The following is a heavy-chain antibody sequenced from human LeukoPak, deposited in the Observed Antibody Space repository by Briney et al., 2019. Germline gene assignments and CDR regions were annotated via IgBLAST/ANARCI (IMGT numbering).Heavy chain of an antibody. CDR3: VGEGKY. Sequence: GGSLRLSCAASGFTFSSYAMSWVRQAPGKGLEWVSVIYSGGGTNYADSLKGRFSISRDNSKNTLYLQMNSLRAEDTAVYYCVGEGKYWGQGTLVTVSS. D-gene: IGHD4-17*01. V-gene: IGHV3-53*01. CDR1: GFTFSSYA. J-gene: IGHJ4*02. CDR2: IYSGGGT.